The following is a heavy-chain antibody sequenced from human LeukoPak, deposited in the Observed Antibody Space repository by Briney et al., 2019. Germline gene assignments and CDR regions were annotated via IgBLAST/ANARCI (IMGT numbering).Heavy chain of an antibody. V-gene: IGHV3-23*01. CDR3: AKDLRFYDFWSGSVY. D-gene: IGHD3-3*01. Sequence: PGGSLRLSCAASGFTFSSYAMSWVRQAPGKGLDWVSAISGSGGSTYYADSVKGRFTISRDNSKNTLYLQMNSLRAEDTAVYYCAKDLRFYDFWSGSVYWGQGTLVTVSS. CDR2: ISGSGGST. J-gene: IGHJ4*02. CDR1: GFTFSSYA.